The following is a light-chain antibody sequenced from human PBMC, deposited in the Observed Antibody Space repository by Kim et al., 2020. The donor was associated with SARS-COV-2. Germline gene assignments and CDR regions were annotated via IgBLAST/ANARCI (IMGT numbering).Light chain of an antibody. J-gene: IGLJ1*01. CDR2: DVS. CDR1: SSDIGGYNY. V-gene: IGLV2-14*01. CDR3: NSYTSGNTRV. Sequence: QSALTQHASVSGSPGQSITISCTGTSSDIGGYNYVSWYQQHPGKAPKLMIYDVSKRPSGVSVRFSGSKSGNTASLTISGLQAEDEADYYCNSYTSGNTRVFGTGTKVTVL.